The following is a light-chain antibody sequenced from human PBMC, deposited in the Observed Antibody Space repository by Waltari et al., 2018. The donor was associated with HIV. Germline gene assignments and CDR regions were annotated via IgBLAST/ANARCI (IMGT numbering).Light chain of an antibody. J-gene: IGLJ2*01. CDR3: QVWDSGSAHVV. V-gene: IGLV3-21*02. CDR1: NIGSKS. CDR2: DGA. Sequence: SYVLTQPPSVSVAPGQTAGLTCGGDNIGSKSVHWYQQKPGQAPVLLIYDGADRPSGIPERFSGSNSENTATLTIGRAEAGDEADYYCQVWDSGSAHVVFGGGTNLAVL.